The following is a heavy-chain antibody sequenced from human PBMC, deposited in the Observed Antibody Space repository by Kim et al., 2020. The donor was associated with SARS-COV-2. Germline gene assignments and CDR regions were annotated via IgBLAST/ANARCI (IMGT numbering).Heavy chain of an antibody. D-gene: IGHD6-6*01. J-gene: IGHJ3*02. Sequence: GESLKISCKGSGYSFTIYWIAWVRQMPGKGLEWMGIIYPGDSDTRYSPSFQGQVTISADKSISTAYLHWSSLKASDTAMYYCARPKYSSSLREAFDIWGQGTMVTVSS. CDR3: ARPKYSSSLREAFDI. CDR1: GYSFTIYW. CDR2: IYPGDSDT. V-gene: IGHV5-51*01.